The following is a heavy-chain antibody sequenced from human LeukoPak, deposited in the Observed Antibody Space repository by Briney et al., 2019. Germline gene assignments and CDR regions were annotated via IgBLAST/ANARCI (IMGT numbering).Heavy chain of an antibody. CDR2: IYSGGSA. CDR1: EFSVGSNY. Sequence: GGSLRLSCAASEFSVGSNYMTWVRQAPGKGLEWVSLIYSGGSAYYADSVKGRFTISRDNSKNTLYLQMNSLRAEDTAVYYCARLEVTVVATIDYWGQGTLVTVSS. CDR3: ARLEVTVVATIDY. D-gene: IGHD5-12*01. V-gene: IGHV3-66*01. J-gene: IGHJ4*02.